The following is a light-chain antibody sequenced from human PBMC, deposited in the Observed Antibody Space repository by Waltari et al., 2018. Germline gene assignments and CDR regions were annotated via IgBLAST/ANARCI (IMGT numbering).Light chain of an antibody. CDR1: SSDVGHYNL. V-gene: IGLV2-23*02. Sequence: QSGLTQPASVSGSPGQSLTISCPGTSSDVGHYNLVSWYQQYACKAPKLMVYEVTKRASGVSDRFSGSKSGNTASLTISGLQSEDEADYYCCSYVGLGIYVFGTGTKVTVL. CDR2: EVT. CDR3: CSYVGLGIYV. J-gene: IGLJ1*01.